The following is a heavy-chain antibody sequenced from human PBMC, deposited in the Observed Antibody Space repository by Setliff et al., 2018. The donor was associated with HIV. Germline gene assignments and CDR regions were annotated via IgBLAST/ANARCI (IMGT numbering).Heavy chain of an antibody. D-gene: IGHD2-21*02. CDR2: IFYSGST. V-gene: IGHV4-59*01. Sequence: NPSETLSLTCTVSGGSISSYYWSWIRQPPGKGLEWIGYIFYSGSTNYNPSLKSRVTVSVNTSKNQFSLKVTPVTAADTAVYYCATATAYGQLDFWGQGTLVTVSS. CDR3: ATATAYGQLDF. J-gene: IGHJ4*02. CDR1: GGSISSYY.